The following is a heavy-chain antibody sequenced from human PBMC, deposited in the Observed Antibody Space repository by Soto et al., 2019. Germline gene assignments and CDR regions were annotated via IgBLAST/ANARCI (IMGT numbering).Heavy chain of an antibody. D-gene: IGHD4-17*01. Sequence: QVQLVQSGAEVKKPGYSVKVSCKASGGTFSRYAISWVRQAPGHGLEWMGGIIPIFGTANYAQKCQGRVTITADESTSTDYMERSSLRSEDTAVYYCARDKGDYAVHYFDYWGQGTLVTVSS. CDR2: IIPIFGTA. J-gene: IGHJ4*02. V-gene: IGHV1-69*01. CDR1: GGTFSRYA. CDR3: ARDKGDYAVHYFDY.